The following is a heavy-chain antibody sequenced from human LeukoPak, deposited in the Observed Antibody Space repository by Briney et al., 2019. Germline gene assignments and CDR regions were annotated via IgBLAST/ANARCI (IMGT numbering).Heavy chain of an antibody. CDR1: GFTFSNAW. V-gene: IGHV3-11*04. CDR2: ISSSGSTI. CDR3: ARARYCSSTSCPDY. J-gene: IGHJ4*02. Sequence: PGGSLRLSCAASGFTFSNAWMSWVRQAPGKGLEWVSYISSSGSTIYYADSVKGRFTISRDNAKNSLYLQMNSLRAEDTAVYYCARARYCSSTSCPDYWGQGTLVTVSS. D-gene: IGHD2-2*01.